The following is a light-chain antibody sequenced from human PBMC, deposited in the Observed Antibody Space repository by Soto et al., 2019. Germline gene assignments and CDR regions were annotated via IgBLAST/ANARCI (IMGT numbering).Light chain of an antibody. V-gene: IGKV3-20*01. CDR2: GAS. J-gene: IGKJ4*01. Sequence: EIVLTQSAGSLSSSPGERATLSFRASQSVSSSYLAWYQQKPGQAPRLLIYGASSRATGIPDRFSGSGSGTDFTLTISRLEPEDFAVYYCQQYGTSPLTFGGGTKVEIK. CDR1: QSVSSSY. CDR3: QQYGTSPLT.